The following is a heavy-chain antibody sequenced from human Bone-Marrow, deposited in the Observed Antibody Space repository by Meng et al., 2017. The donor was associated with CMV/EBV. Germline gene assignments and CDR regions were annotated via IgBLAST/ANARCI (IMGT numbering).Heavy chain of an antibody. CDR1: GYTFTSYD. Sequence: ASVKVSCKASGYTFTSYDINWVRQATGQGLEWMGWMNPNSGNTGYAQKFQGRVTMTRNTSISTAYMELSSLRSDDTAVYYCARDPQPRMGYDFWRGGWFDPWGQGTLVTVSS. J-gene: IGHJ5*02. CDR2: MNPNSGNT. V-gene: IGHV1-8*01. D-gene: IGHD3-3*01. CDR3: ARDPQPRMGYDFWRGGWFDP.